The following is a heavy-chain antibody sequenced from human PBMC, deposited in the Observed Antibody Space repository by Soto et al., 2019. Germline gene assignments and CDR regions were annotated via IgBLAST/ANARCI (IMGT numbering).Heavy chain of an antibody. CDR2: MNPNSGNT. CDR3: ARGHSIMITFGGVIGPFDAFDI. J-gene: IGHJ3*02. CDR1: GYTFTSYD. D-gene: IGHD3-16*02. Sequence: ASLKVSCTASGYTFTSYDINWVRQATGQGLEWMGWMNPNSGNTGYAQKFQGRVTMTRNTSISTAYMELSSLRSEDTAVYYCARGHSIMITFGGVIGPFDAFDIWGQGTMVTVSS. V-gene: IGHV1-8*01.